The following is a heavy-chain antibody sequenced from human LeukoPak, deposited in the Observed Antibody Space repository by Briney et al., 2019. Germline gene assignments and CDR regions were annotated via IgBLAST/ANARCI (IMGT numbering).Heavy chain of an antibody. V-gene: IGHV1-18*01. Sequence: GASVKVSCKASGYTFTSYGLSWVRQAPGQGLERMGWISAYSGNTNYAQKLQGRVTMTTDTSTNTAYMELGSLRSDDTAVYYCARDVSYGAPDAFDIWGQGTLVIVSS. J-gene: IGHJ3*02. CDR3: ARDVSYGAPDAFDI. CDR1: GYTFTSYG. CDR2: ISAYSGNT. D-gene: IGHD4-17*01.